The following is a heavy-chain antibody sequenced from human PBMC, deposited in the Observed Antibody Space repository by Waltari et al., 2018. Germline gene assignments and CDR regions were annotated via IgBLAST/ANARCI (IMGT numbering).Heavy chain of an antibody. CDR1: GGTLSSYP. V-gene: IGHV1-24*01. CDR2: FDPEDGET. CDR3: ATDHPGATPFDY. D-gene: IGHD1-26*01. J-gene: IGHJ4*02. Sequence: QVQLVQSGAEVKKPGSSVKVSCKASGGTLSSYPVTWVRQAPGQGLELMGGFDPEDGETIYAQKFQGRVTMTEDTSTDTAYMELSSLRSEDTAVYYCATDHPGATPFDYWGQGTLVTVSS.